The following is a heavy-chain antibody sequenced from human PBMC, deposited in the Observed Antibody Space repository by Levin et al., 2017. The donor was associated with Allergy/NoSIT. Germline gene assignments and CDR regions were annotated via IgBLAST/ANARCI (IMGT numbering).Heavy chain of an antibody. CDR3: ARGPKSVYYYGSGARGWFDP. CDR1: GGSFRGYY. Sequence: SQTLSLTCAVYGGSFRGYYWSWLRQPPGKGLEWIGEINHSGSTNYNPSLKSRVTISVDTSKNQFSLKLSSVTAADTAVYYCARGPKSVYYYGSGARGWFDPWGQGTLVTVSS. J-gene: IGHJ5*02. V-gene: IGHV4-34*01. CDR2: INHSGST. D-gene: IGHD3-10*01.